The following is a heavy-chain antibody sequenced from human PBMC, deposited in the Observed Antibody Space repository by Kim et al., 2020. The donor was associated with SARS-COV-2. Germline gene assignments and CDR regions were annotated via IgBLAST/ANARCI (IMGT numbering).Heavy chain of an antibody. J-gene: IGHJ4*02. Sequence: GGSLRLSCAASGFTFSSYAMSWVRQAPGKGLEWVSAISGSGVSTYYADSVKGRFTISRDNSKNTLCLQMNSLRAEDTAVYYCAKDLCGDYYGSGSYCFWFDYWGQGTLVTVSS. CDR2: ISGSGVST. V-gene: IGHV3-23*01. D-gene: IGHD3-10*01. CDR3: AKDLCGDYYGSGSYCFWFDY. CDR1: GFTFSSYA.